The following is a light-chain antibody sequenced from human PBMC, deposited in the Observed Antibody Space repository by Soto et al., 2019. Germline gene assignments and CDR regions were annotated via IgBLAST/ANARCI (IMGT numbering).Light chain of an antibody. CDR1: QSISSW. Sequence: DIPMTQSPSTVSASVGDRVTITCRASQSISSWLAWYQQKPGKAPKLLIQKASSLESGVPSRFSGSGSGTEFTLAISSLKPDDFATYYYHLYCIFSLTFGGGTKVEIK. CDR3: HLYCIFSLT. CDR2: KAS. J-gene: IGKJ4*01. V-gene: IGKV1-5*03.